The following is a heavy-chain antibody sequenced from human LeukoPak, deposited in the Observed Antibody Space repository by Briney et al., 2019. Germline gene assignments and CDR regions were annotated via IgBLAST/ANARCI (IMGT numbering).Heavy chain of an antibody. CDR3: ARPKAYYGSGSYLSGWFDL. J-gene: IGHJ5*02. D-gene: IGHD3-10*01. V-gene: IGHV4-34*01. Sequence: KPSETLSLTCAVHGGSFSGYYWSWIRQPPGKGLEWIGEINHSGSTNYNPSLKRRVTISVNTSKNQFSLKLSSVTAADTAVYYCARPKAYYGSGSYLSGWFDLWGQGTLVTVSS. CDR1: GGSFSGYY. CDR2: INHSGST.